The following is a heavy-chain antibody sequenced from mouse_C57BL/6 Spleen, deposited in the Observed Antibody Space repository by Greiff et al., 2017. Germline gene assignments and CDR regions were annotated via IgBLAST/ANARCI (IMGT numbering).Heavy chain of an antibody. V-gene: IGHV1-69*01. Sequence: VQLQQPGAELVMPGASVKLSCKASGYTFTSYWMHWVKQRPGQGLEWIGEIDPSDSYTNYNQKFKGKSTLTVDKSSSTAYMQLSSLTSEDSAVYYCARGTTVRYAMDYWGQGTSVTVSS. CDR1: GYTFTSYW. D-gene: IGHD1-1*01. J-gene: IGHJ4*01. CDR2: IDPSDSYT. CDR3: ARGTTVRYAMDY.